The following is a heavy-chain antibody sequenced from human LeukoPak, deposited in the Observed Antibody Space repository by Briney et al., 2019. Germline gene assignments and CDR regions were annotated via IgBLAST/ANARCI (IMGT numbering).Heavy chain of an antibody. CDR2: ISWNSGSI. CDR3: AKDGGSGSYSYRYFDY. Sequence: PGGSLRLSCAASGFSFDDYAMHWVRQAPGKGLEWVSGISWNSGSIGYADSVKGRFTISRDNAKNSLYPQMNSLRAEDTALYYCAKDGGSGSYSYRYFDYWGQGTLVTVSS. J-gene: IGHJ4*02. CDR1: GFSFDDYA. D-gene: IGHD3-10*01. V-gene: IGHV3-9*01.